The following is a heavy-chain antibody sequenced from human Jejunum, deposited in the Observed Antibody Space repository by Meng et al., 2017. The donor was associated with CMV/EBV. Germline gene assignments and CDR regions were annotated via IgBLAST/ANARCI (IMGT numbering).Heavy chain of an antibody. CDR3: ARGLYDSSWSTFDY. Sequence: QVKLHQSGPGLGKPSQTLSLICDISGDSVSSKSAAWNWIRQSPSRGLEWLGRAYYRSKWFYDYALSVKSRININPDTSKNRFSLQLNSVTPEDTAVYYCARGLYDSSWSTFDYWGQGTLVTVSS. V-gene: IGHV6-1*01. CDR2: AYYRSKWFY. J-gene: IGHJ4*02. D-gene: IGHD6-13*01. CDR1: GDSVSSKSAA.